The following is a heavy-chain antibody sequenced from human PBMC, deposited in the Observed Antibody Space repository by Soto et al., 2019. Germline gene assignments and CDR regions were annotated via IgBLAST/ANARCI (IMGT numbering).Heavy chain of an antibody. D-gene: IGHD3-3*01. J-gene: IGHJ4*02. CDR3: ATSYSPYYDFWSGPPAY. V-gene: IGHV1-8*01. CDR2: MNPNSGNT. Sequence: ASVKVSCKASGYTFTSYDINWVRQATGQGLEWMGWMNPNSGNTGYAQKFQGRVTMTEDTSTDTAYMELSSLRSEDPAVYYCATSYSPYYDFWSGPPAYWGQGTLVTVSS. CDR1: GYTFTSYD.